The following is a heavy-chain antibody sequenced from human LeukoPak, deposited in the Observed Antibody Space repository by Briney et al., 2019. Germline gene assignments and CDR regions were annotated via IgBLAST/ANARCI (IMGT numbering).Heavy chain of an antibody. CDR1: GFTFSSYA. CDR3: AKDRGNYYFDF. V-gene: IGHV3-23*01. D-gene: IGHD3-10*01. Sequence: GGSLRLSCAASGFTFSSYAMNWVRQAPGKGLEWVSAISSSGGGTYYSDSVKGRFTISRDNSKDTLYLQLDSLRDEDTAVYFCAKDRGNYYFDFWGLGTLVIVSS. CDR2: ISSSGGGT. J-gene: IGHJ4*02.